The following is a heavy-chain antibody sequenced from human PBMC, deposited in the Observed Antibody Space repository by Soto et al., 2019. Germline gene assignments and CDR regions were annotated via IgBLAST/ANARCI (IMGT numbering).Heavy chain of an antibody. CDR2: ISRTGST. V-gene: IGHV4-4*02. CDR3: ASRAADRPF. J-gene: IGHJ4*02. Sequence: SETLSLTCAVSGGSITSSEWWSWVRQPPGKGLEWIGEISRTGSTNYNSTLKSRVTISLDKSNNQFSLKLNSVTAADTAVYYCASRAADRPFWGQGTLVTV. D-gene: IGHD6-6*01. CDR1: GGSITSSEW.